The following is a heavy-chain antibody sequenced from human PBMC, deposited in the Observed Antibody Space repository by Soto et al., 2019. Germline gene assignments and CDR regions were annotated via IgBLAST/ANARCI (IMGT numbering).Heavy chain of an antibody. J-gene: IGHJ6*02. V-gene: IGHV1-69*08. Sequence: QVQLVQSGAEVKKPGSSVKVSCKASGGTFSSYTISWVRQAPGQGLEWMGRIIPILGIANYAQKFQVRVTITADKSRSTAYMELSSLRSEDTAVYYCAREVAGPHYCMDVWGQGTTVTVSS. CDR1: GGTFSSYT. CDR2: IIPILGIA. CDR3: AREVAGPHYCMDV.